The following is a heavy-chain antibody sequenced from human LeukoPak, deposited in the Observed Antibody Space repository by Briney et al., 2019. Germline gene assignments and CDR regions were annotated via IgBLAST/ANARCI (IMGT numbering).Heavy chain of an antibody. J-gene: IGHJ3*02. D-gene: IGHD2-15*01. CDR1: GFIFNNAW. CDR3: TIGICSGGSCHYDDAFHI. CDR2: IKSKTDGGTT. V-gene: IGHV3-15*01. Sequence: GGSLRLSCAVSGFIFNNAWMTWVRQAPGKGLEWVDRIKSKTDGGTTDYAAPVKGRFTISRDDSIDTVYLQMTSLKTEDTALYYCTIGICSGGSCHYDDAFHIWGQGTMVTVSS.